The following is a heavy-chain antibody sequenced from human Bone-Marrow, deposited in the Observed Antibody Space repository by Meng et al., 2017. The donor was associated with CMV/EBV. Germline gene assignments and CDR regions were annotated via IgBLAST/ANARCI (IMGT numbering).Heavy chain of an antibody. Sequence: GGSLRLSCAASEFTFSDYYMSWIRQAPGKGPEWLSYISGSSTTTYYADSVKGRFTISRDNAKNSLYLQMNSLRAEETAVYYCAREVAPAYYYDSSGYYEGGAFDFWGQGTMVTVSS. V-gene: IGHV3-11*04. CDR1: EFTFSDYY. CDR2: ISGSSTTT. D-gene: IGHD3-22*01. CDR3: AREVAPAYYYDSSGYYEGGAFDF. J-gene: IGHJ3*01.